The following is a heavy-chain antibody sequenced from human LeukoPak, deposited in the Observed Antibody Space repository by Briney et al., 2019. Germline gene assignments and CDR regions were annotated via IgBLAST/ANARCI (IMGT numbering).Heavy chain of an antibody. CDR2: ISYDGSNK. Sequence: PGRSLRLSCAASGLTFSSYAMHWVRQAPGKGLEWVAVISYDGSNKYYADSVKGRFTISRDNSKNTLYLQMNSLRAEDTAVYYCARDYDFWSGYFDYWGQGTLVTVSS. J-gene: IGHJ4*02. V-gene: IGHV3-30-3*01. CDR1: GLTFSSYA. D-gene: IGHD3-3*01. CDR3: ARDYDFWSGYFDY.